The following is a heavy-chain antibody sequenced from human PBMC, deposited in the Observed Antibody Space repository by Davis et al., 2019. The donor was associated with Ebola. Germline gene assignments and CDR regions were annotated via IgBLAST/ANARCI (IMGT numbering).Heavy chain of an antibody. CDR2: ISAYNGNT. D-gene: IGHD3-3*01. CDR1: GYTFTSSG. Sequence: ASVKVSCKASGYTFTSSGISWVRQAPGQGLEWMGWISAYNGNTNYAQKLQGRVTMTTDTSTSTAYMELRSLRSDGTAVYYCAREERFLEWLLISPYGMDVWGQGTTVTVSS. J-gene: IGHJ6*02. CDR3: AREERFLEWLLISPYGMDV. V-gene: IGHV1-18*01.